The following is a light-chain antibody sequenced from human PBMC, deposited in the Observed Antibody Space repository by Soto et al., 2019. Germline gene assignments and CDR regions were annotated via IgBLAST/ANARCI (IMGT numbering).Light chain of an antibody. Sequence: DIQMTQSPSTRSASVGDGVTITFRASQSISSCMAWYQQKPGQAPKHLIYDASSLESGVPSRFSGSGSGTEFTLTISSLQPDDFATYYCQQYNRYSTFGQGTKVDI. J-gene: IGKJ1*01. CDR3: QQYNRYST. CDR2: DAS. V-gene: IGKV1-5*01. CDR1: QSISSC.